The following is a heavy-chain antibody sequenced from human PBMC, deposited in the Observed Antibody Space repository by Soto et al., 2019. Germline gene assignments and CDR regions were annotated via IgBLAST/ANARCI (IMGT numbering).Heavy chain of an antibody. CDR1: GFTFSSYS. CDR2: ISGSGGST. D-gene: IGHD2-21*01. V-gene: IGHV3-23*01. J-gene: IGHJ6*03. CDR3: AKDRSIREHTEDYYYYYMDV. Sequence: PGGSMILSCASSGFTFSSYSMSLVRPAPGKGLEWVSAISGSGGSTYYADSVKGRFTISRDNSKNTLYLQMNSLRAEDTAVYYCAKDRSIREHTEDYYYYYMDVWGKGTTVTVSS.